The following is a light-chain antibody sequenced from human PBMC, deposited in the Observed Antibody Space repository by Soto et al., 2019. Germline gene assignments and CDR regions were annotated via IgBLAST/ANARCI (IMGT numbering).Light chain of an antibody. V-gene: IGKV3-20*01. CDR2: GAS. J-gene: IGKJ1*01. CDR3: QQYGSSPKT. Sequence: EIVLTQSPGTLSLSPGERVTLSCSASQSVSSSYLAWYQQKPGQAPRLLIYGASSRATGIPDRFSGSGSAADFTLTISRLEPEDFAVYYCQQYGSSPKTFGQGTKVDIK. CDR1: QSVSSSY.